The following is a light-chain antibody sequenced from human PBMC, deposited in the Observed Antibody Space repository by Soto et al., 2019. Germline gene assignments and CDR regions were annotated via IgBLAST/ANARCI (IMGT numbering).Light chain of an antibody. CDR1: AIGSKS. CDR2: DNS. J-gene: IGLJ3*02. CDR3: QVWDTRPDRWV. V-gene: IGLV3-21*02. Sequence: SYELTQPPSVSVAPGQTATITCGGNAIGSKSVHWYQQKPGQAPALVLYDNSDRPSGIPERFSGTNSGNSATLTLSRVEVGDEADFYCQVWDTRPDRWVFGGGTKVTVL.